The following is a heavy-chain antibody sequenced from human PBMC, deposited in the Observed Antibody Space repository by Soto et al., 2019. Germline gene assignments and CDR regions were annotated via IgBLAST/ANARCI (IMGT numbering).Heavy chain of an antibody. Sequence: GGSLRLSCAASGFTFSSYAMHWVRQAPGKGLEWVAVISYDGSNKYYADSVKGRFTISRDNSKNTLYLQMNSLRAEDTAVYYCARDKEEQQLGMTFDYWGQGTLVTVSS. D-gene: IGHD6-13*01. CDR3: ARDKEEQQLGMTFDY. J-gene: IGHJ4*02. V-gene: IGHV3-30-3*01. CDR1: GFTFSSYA. CDR2: ISYDGSNK.